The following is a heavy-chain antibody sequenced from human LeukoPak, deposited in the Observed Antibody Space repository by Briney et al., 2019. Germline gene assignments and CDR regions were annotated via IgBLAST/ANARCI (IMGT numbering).Heavy chain of an antibody. CDR1: GFSFSTYS. Sequence: GGSLRLSCAASGFSFSTYSMNWVRQAPGKGLEWVSSISRNSRYIYYADSMRGRFTISRDNAKNSLYLQMNSLRAEDTALYHCARAVTWQGDNYYYMDVWGKGTTVTISS. V-gene: IGHV3-21*04. D-gene: IGHD1-26*01. J-gene: IGHJ6*03. CDR3: ARAVTWQGDNYYYMDV. CDR2: ISRNSRYI.